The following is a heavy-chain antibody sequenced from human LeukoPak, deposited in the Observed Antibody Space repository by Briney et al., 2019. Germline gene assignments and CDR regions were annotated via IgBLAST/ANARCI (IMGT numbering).Heavy chain of an antibody. V-gene: IGHV4-30-4*01. J-gene: IGHJ3*02. CDR1: GGSISSGDYY. CDR2: IYYSGST. D-gene: IGHD6-6*01. CDR3: ARDPRYSSSAHVFDI. Sequence: PSETLSLTCTVSGGSISSGDYYWSWIRQPPGKGLEWIGYIYYSGSTYYNPSLKSRVTISVDTSKNQFSLKLSSVTAADTAVYYCARDPRYSSSAHVFDIWGQGTMVTVSS.